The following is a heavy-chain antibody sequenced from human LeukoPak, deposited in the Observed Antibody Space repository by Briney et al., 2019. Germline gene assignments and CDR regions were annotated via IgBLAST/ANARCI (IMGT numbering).Heavy chain of an antibody. D-gene: IGHD3-22*01. CDR2: ISGSGDST. V-gene: IGHV3-23*01. J-gene: IGHJ4*02. Sequence: GGSLRLSCAASGFIVSDNYMSWVRQAPGQGLEWVSSISGSGDSTHYTDSVKGRFTISRDNSRNTVYLQMNSLRAEDTALYYCAKVLVSGYYYDYWGQGTLVTVSS. CDR1: GFIVSDNY. CDR3: AKVLVSGYYYDY.